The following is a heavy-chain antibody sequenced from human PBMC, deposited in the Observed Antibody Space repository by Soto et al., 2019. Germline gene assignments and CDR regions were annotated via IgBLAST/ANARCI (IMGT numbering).Heavy chain of an antibody. CDR1: GFTCSTYS. Sequence: GWSLRLSCAASGFTCSTYSINWVRQSRGKGLEWVASISRNTDYRYYADSVKGRFTISRENAQSSVFLQRNSLRAEDTAVYCCARDSRNRQEGMHIWGRGTTFT. CDR3: ARDSRNRQEGMHI. CDR2: ISRNTDYR. J-gene: IGHJ6*02. V-gene: IGHV3-21*01.